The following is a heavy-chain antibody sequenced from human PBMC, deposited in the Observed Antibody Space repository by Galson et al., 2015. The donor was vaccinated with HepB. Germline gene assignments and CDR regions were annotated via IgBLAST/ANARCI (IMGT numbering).Heavy chain of an antibody. CDR2: IWYDGSNK. V-gene: IGHV3-33*01. D-gene: IGHD5-18*01. CDR1: GFTFSSYG. Sequence: SLRLSCAASGFTFSSYGMHWVRQAPGKGLEWVAVIWYDGSNKYYADSVKGRFTISRDNSKNTLYLQMNSLRAEDTAVYYCARDPQIQLWSRGFYYYMDVWCKGTTVTVSS. J-gene: IGHJ6*03. CDR3: ARDPQIQLWSRGFYYYMDV.